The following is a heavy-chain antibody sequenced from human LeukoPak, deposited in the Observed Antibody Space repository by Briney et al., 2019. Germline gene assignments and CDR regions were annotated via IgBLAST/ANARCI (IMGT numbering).Heavy chain of an antibody. CDR3: ARGSSGWLLTDY. V-gene: IGHV1-2*02. Sequence: ASVTVSCKASGYTLTGYYMHWVRQAPGQGLEWMGWINPNSGGTNYAQKFQGRVTMTRDTSISTAYMELSRLRSDDTAVYYCARGSSGWLLTDYWGQGTLVTVSS. J-gene: IGHJ4*02. D-gene: IGHD6-19*01. CDR1: GYTLTGYY. CDR2: INPNSGGT.